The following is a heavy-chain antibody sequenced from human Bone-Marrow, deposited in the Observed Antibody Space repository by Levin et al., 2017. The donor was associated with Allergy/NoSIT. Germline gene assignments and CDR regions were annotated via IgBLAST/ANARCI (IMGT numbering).Heavy chain of an antibody. J-gene: IGHJ2*01. CDR3: AFRRPREVGMVAGYFDL. D-gene: IGHD1-26*01. CDR1: GFSVGTPGVG. Sequence: SGPTLVKPTQTLTLTCTLSGFSVGTPGVGVVWIRQSPGKALEWLALIYWDDDSRYNPSLKSRLTITKDTSKNQVVLLMADMDPADTGTYLCAFRRPREVGMVAGYFDLWGRGTLVTVSS. CDR2: IYWDDDS. V-gene: IGHV2-5*02.